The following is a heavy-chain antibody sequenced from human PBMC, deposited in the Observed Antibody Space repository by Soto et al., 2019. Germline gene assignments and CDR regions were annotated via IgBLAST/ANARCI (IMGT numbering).Heavy chain of an antibody. V-gene: IGHV1-2*04. CDR3: GRAIAKLRDFDY. Sequence: QVQLVQSGADVKKPGASVTVSCKASGYTFTGFYIHLVRQAPVQGLEWLGWINPNSGDTYYAQKFQDWVTMTRDTSIATAYMELSRLRSDATAVYYCGRAIAKLRDFDYWGQGTLVTVSS. CDR1: GYTFTGFY. D-gene: IGHD6-13*01. J-gene: IGHJ4*02. CDR2: INPNSGDT.